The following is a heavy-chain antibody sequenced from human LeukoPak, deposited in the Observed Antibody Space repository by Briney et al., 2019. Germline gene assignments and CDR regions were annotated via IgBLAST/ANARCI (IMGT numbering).Heavy chain of an antibody. V-gene: IGHV1-2*06. CDR2: INPNSGGT. CDR3: ARDYDSSSSCDS. CDR1: GYTFTGHY. Sequence: GASVTVSCKASGYTFTGHYMHWARQAPGQGLEWMGRINPNSGGTNYAQKFQGRVTMTRDTSTTTAYVELSRLRSDDTAVYYCARDYDSSSSCDSWGQGTLVTVSS. J-gene: IGHJ4*02. D-gene: IGHD6-6*01.